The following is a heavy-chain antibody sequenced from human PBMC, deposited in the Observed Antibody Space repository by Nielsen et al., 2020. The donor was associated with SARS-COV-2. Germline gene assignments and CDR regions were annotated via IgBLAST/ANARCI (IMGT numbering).Heavy chain of an antibody. D-gene: IGHD3-3*01. CDR3: ARERVGGFTIFGVVTRYGMDV. V-gene: IGHV4-30-4*01. J-gene: IGHJ6*02. CDR2: IHYSGST. CDR1: GGSISSGDYY. Sequence: LRLSCTVSGGSISSGDYYWSWIRQPPGKGLEWIGYIHYSGSTYYNPSLKSRVTISVDTSKNQFSLKLSSVTAADTALYYCARERVGGFTIFGVVTRYGMDVSGQGTTVTVSS.